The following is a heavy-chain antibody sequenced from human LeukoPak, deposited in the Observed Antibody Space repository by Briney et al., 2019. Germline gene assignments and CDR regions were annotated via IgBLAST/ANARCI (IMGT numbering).Heavy chain of an antibody. D-gene: IGHD3-22*01. Sequence: PSETLSLTCTVSGGSISSGGYYWSWTRQHPGQGLEWIGYIYYSGSTYYNPSLKSRVTISVDTSKNQFSLKLSSVTAADTAVYYCARHASYYDSSGYYSFDYWGQGTLVTVSS. CDR2: IYYSGST. V-gene: IGHV4-31*03. CDR1: GGSISSGGYY. CDR3: ARHASYYDSSGYYSFDY. J-gene: IGHJ4*02.